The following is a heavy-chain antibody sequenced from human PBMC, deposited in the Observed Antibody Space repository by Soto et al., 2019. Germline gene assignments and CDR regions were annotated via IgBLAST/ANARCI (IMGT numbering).Heavy chain of an antibody. V-gene: IGHV1-69*12. CDR2: IIPIFGTT. D-gene: IGHD2-15*01. J-gene: IGHJ2*01. CDR1: GGTFSSYA. CDR3: ARVVTVVKSFHYWYFDL. Sequence: QVQLVQSGAEVKKPGSSVKVSCKASGGTFSSYAISWVRQAPGQGLEWMGGIIPIFGTTNYAQKFQGRVTMTADESTRRAYMELSSRRSEDTAMYYCARVVTVVKSFHYWYFDLWGRGTLVTVSS.